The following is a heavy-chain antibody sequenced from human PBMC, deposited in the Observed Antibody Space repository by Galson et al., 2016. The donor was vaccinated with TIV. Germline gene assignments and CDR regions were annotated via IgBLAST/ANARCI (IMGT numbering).Heavy chain of an antibody. CDR2: IYYTGIT. V-gene: IGHV4-39*07. Sequence: SETLSLTCTVSGGSISNPSYHWGWIRQPPGKGLEWIGTIYYTGITFYNPSLESRVTISVDTSKNHFSLKLSSVSAADTAVYYCARTTGAGVAARVLFDFWGQGTLVTVSS. CDR1: GGSISNPSYH. D-gene: IGHD6-6*01. J-gene: IGHJ4*02. CDR3: ARTTGAGVAARVLFDF.